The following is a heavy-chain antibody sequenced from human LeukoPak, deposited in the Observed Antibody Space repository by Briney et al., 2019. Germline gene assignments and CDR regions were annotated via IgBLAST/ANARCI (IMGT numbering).Heavy chain of an antibody. CDR1: GYSISSGYY. Sequence: SETLSLTCAVSGYSISSGYYWGWIRQPPGKGLEWIGSIYHSGSTYYNPSLKSRVTISVDTSKNQFSLKLSSVTAADTAVYYCARAKDRYSSSWEYFDYWGQGTLLTVSS. V-gene: IGHV4-38-2*01. CDR3: ARAKDRYSSSWEYFDY. CDR2: IYHSGST. J-gene: IGHJ4*02. D-gene: IGHD6-13*01.